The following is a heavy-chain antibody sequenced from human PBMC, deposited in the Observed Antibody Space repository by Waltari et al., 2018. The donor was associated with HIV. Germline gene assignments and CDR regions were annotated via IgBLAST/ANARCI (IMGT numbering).Heavy chain of an antibody. V-gene: IGHV1-69*06. D-gene: IGHD3-16*01. CDR1: GGTFNNFA. Sequence: QVQLVQSGAEVKKPGSSVKVSCRASGGTFNNFAFTWVRQDPGQGLEWVGGIIPSFGTAMYGQWSQGRVTITADKSTSTVYMELSSLRSEDTAFYYCARVHDYGLGVYYFDYWGQGTLVIVSS. CDR3: ARVHDYGLGVYYFDY. CDR2: IIPSFGTA. J-gene: IGHJ4*02.